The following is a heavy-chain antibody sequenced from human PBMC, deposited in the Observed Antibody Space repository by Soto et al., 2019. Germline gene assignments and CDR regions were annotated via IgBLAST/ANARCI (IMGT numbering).Heavy chain of an antibody. J-gene: IGHJ4*02. CDR1: GGSISSYY. CDR2: IYYSGST. Sequence: QVQLQESGPGLVKPSETLSLICAVCGGSISSYYWRWIRQPPGKGLEWIGYIYYSGSTNYNPSLKSRVTISVDTSKNQFSLKLSSVTAAHTAVYYCARAWQHSSGFFDYWGQGTLVTVSS. CDR3: ARAWQHSSGFFDY. D-gene: IGHD6-19*01. V-gene: IGHV4-59*01.